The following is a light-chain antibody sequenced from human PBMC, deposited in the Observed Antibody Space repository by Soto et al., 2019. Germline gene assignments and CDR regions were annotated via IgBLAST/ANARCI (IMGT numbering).Light chain of an antibody. CDR2: AAS. J-gene: IGKJ4*01. CDR3: QQSYSAPPLT. V-gene: IGKV1-39*01. CDR1: QSISKY. Sequence: IQMIRSTSSLSASVGDRVTITCRASQSISKYLNWYQQKPGKAPKLLIYAASSLHSGVPSRFSGSGSGTDFTLTISSLQPEDFATYYCQQSYSAPPLTFGGGTNVEFK.